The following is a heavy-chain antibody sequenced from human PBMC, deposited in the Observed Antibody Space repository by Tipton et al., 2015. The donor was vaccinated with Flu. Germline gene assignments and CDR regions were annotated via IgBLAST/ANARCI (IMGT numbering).Heavy chain of an antibody. V-gene: IGHV1-46*01. CDR3: AKSGPGGTGFDY. J-gene: IGHJ4*02. CDR2: INPSGGST. CDR1: GYSFTSYN. Sequence: QVQLVQSGAEVKKPGASVGVSCKASGYSFTSYNIQWVRQAPGQGLEWMGLINPSGGSTIYAQKFLGRVTMTKDTSTATVYMELSSLRSEDTAMYYCAKSGPGGTGFDYWGQGSLVTVSS. D-gene: IGHD1-26*01.